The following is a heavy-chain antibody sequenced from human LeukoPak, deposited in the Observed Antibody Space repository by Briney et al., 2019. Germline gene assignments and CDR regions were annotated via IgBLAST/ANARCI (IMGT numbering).Heavy chain of an antibody. CDR2: MNPDSGST. Sequence: GASVKVSCKASGYTFFNYDINWVGQATGQGPEWMGWMNPDSGSTGYAQKFQGRVTMTRDSSITTAYMELISLRFEDTAVYYCTRAIRHQLLSDYWGQGTLVTVSS. V-gene: IGHV1-8*02. J-gene: IGHJ4*02. CDR3: TRAIRHQLLSDY. CDR1: GYTFFNYD. D-gene: IGHD2-2*01.